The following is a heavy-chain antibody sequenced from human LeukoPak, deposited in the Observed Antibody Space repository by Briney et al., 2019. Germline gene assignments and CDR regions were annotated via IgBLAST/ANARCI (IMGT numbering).Heavy chain of an antibody. CDR2: INHSGST. D-gene: IGHD2-15*01. CDR1: GGSFSGYY. CDR3: ARGAGKPGCSGGSCYSPDLVAFDI. V-gene: IGHV4-34*01. Sequence: SETLSLTCAVYGGSFSGYYWSWIRQPPGKGLEWIGEINHSGSTNYNPSLKSRVTISVDTSKNQFSLKLSSVTAADTAVYYCARGAGKPGCSGGSCYSPDLVAFDIWGQGTMVTVSS. J-gene: IGHJ3*02.